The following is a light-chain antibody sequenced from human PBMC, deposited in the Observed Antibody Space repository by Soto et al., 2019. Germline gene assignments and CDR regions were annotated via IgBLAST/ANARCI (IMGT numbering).Light chain of an antibody. CDR3: SSYTANTTLV. V-gene: IGLV2-14*01. J-gene: IGLJ3*02. CDR1: SSDVGGYKY. CDR2: EFN. Sequence: ALTQPASVSGSPGQSITISCTGTSSDVGGYKYVSWYQQHPGKAPKLMIYEFNNRPSGVSSRFSGSKSGNTASLTISGLQAEDEADYYCSSYTANTTLVFGGGTKLTVL.